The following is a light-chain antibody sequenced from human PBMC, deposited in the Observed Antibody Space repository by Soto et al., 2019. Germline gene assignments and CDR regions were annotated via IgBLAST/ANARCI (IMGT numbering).Light chain of an antibody. J-gene: IGLJ1*01. CDR3: SSYTSSIPYV. V-gene: IGLV2-14*01. CDR2: DVS. CDR1: SSDVGGYNY. Sequence: QSVLTQPASGSGSPGQSITISCTETSSDVGGYNYVSWYQQHPGKAPKLMIYDVSNRPSGVSNRFSGSKSGNTASLTISGLQAEDEADYYCSSYTSSIPYVFGTGTKVTVL.